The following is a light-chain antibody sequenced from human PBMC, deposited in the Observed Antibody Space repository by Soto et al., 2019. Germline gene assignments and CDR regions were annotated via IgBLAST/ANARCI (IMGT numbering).Light chain of an antibody. Sequence: QSVLTQPPSVSGAPGQRVTISCSGSTSNIGAEYDVNWYRQTPGLAPQLLIYGSTDRPSGVPDRISGSKSGISASLVITGLQAEDESTYFCQSYDSSLSGSVFGGGTKLTVL. CDR2: GST. CDR1: TSNIGAEYD. CDR3: QSYDSSLSGSV. V-gene: IGLV1-40*01. J-gene: IGLJ3*02.